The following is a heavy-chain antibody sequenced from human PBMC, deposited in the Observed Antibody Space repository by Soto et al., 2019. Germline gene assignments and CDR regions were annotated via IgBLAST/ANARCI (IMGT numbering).Heavy chain of an antibody. CDR2: MNPNSGNT. V-gene: IGHV1-8*01. CDR3: ARSIAAAGTFSYYYAMDV. J-gene: IGHJ6*02. D-gene: IGHD6-13*01. Sequence: ASVKVSCKASGYTFTSYDINWVRQATGQGLEWMGWMNPNSGNTGYAQKFQGRVTMTRNTSISTAYMELSSLRSEDTAVYYCARSIAAAGTFSYYYAMDVWGQGTTVTVS. CDR1: GYTFTSYD.